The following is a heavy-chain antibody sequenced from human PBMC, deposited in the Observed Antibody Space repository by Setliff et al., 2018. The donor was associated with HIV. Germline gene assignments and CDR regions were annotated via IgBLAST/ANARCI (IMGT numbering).Heavy chain of an antibody. Sequence: SETLSLTCTVSGGSVGSGSYYWSWIRQSPGKGLEWIADIAYSGTTMYTNYNPSLESRVTVSEDTSRHQFSLKLTSVTADDTAIYYCARGPPFAYWGQGLLVTVSS. CDR3: ARGPPFAY. J-gene: IGHJ4*02. CDR2: IAYSGTTMYT. CDR1: GGSVGSGSYY. V-gene: IGHV4-61*01.